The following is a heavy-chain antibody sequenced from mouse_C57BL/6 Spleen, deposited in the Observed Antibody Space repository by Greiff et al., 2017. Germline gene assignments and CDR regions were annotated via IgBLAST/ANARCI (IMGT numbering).Heavy chain of an antibody. V-gene: IGHV1-81*01. J-gene: IGHJ2*01. CDR3: ARTDYYGSSPYFDY. Sequence: QVQLQQSGAELARPGASVKLSCKASGYTFTSYGISWVKQRTGQGLEWIGEIYPRSGNTYYNEKFKGKATLTADKSSRTAYMELRSLTSEDSAVYFCARTDYYGSSPYFDYWGQGTTLTVSS. CDR2: IYPRSGNT. CDR1: GYTFTSYG. D-gene: IGHD1-1*01.